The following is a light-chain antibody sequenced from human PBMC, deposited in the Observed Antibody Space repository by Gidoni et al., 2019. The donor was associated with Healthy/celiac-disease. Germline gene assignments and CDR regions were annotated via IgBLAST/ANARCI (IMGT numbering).Light chain of an antibody. Sequence: DIQMTQSPSTLSASVGDRVTITCRASHSISSWLSWYQQKPGKAPKLLIYTASSLESGVPSRFSGSGSGTEFTLTISRLHPDDFATYYCQQYNSYSITFGPGTKVDIK. J-gene: IGKJ3*01. CDR1: HSISSW. CDR3: QQYNSYSIT. CDR2: TAS. V-gene: IGKV1-5*03.